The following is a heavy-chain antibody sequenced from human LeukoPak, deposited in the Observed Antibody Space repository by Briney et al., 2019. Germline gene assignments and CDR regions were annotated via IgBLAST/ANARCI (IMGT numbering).Heavy chain of an antibody. J-gene: IGHJ5*02. D-gene: IGHD3-16*01. CDR2: ITRKADGETT. V-gene: IGHV3-15*01. CDR3: TRRLSPMGRPNWFDP. Sequence: TPGGSLRLSCAVSGLTFSDVWMNWVRQAPGKGLEWVGHITRKADGETTDYAAPVKRRFTISRDDSKNNLYLQMNSLKTEDTAVYYCTRRLSPMGRPNWFDPWGQGTLVTVSS. CDR1: GLTFSDVW.